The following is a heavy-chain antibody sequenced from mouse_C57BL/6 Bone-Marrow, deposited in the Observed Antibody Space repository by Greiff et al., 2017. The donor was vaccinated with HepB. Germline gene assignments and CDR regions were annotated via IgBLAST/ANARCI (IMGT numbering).Heavy chain of an antibody. CDR2: FHPYNDDT. Sequence: QVQLKESGAELVKPGASVKMSCKASGYTFTTYPIEWMKQNHGKSLEWIGNFHPYNDDTKYNEKFKGKATLTVEKSSSTVYLELSRLTSDDSAVYYCARGRGLRPAYYFDYWGQGTTLTVSS. J-gene: IGHJ2*01. CDR3: ARGRGLRPAYYFDY. V-gene: IGHV1-47*01. CDR1: GYTFTTYP. D-gene: IGHD2-2*01.